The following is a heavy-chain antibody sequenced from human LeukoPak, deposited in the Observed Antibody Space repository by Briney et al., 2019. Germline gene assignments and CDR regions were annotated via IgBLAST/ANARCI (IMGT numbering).Heavy chain of an antibody. V-gene: IGHV4-34*01. J-gene: IGHJ4*02. CDR3: ARGPLRFLEWSFSFDY. D-gene: IGHD3-3*01. CDR2: INHSGST. CDR1: GGSFSGYY. Sequence: SETLSLTCAVYGGSFSGYYWSWIRQPPGKGLEWIGEINHSGSTNYNPSLKSRVTISVDTSKNQFSLKLSSVTAADTAVYYCARGPLRFLEWSFSFDYWGQGTLVTVSS.